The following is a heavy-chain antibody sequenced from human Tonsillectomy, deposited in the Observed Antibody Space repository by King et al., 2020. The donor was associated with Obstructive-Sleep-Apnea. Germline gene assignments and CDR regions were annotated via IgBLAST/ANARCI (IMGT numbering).Heavy chain of an antibody. CDR1: GGSISSYY. CDR3: ARDQRDYGMDV. Sequence: HVQLQESGPGLVKPSETLSLTCTVSGGSISSYYWSWLRQPPGKGLEWIGYIYYSGSTNYNPSLKSRVTISVDTSKNQFSLKLSSVTAADTAVYYCARDQRDYGMDVWGQGTTVTVSS. CDR2: IYYSGST. V-gene: IGHV4-59*01. J-gene: IGHJ6*02.